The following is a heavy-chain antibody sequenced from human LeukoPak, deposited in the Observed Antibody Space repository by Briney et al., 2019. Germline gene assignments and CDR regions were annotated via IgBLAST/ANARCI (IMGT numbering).Heavy chain of an antibody. CDR2: IIPIFGTA. CDR3: ASCSYDSSGYYYLSYFDY. D-gene: IGHD3-22*01. Sequence: SVKVSCKASGGTFSSYAISWVRQAPGQGREWMRRIIPIFGTANYAQKFQGRVTITTDESTSTAYMELSSLRSEDTAVYYCASCSYDSSGYYYLSYFDYWGQGTLVTVSS. J-gene: IGHJ4*02. CDR1: GGTFSSYA. V-gene: IGHV1-69*05.